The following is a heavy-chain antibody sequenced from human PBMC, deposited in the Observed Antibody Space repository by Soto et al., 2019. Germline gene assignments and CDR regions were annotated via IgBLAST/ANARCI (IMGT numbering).Heavy chain of an antibody. J-gene: IGHJ4*02. V-gene: IGHV3-33*01. D-gene: IGHD3-9*01. CDR3: VRGGYFDWLSLFDY. Sequence: GGSLRLSCAASGFTFSSYGMHWVRQAPGKGLEWVAVIWYDGSNKYYADSVKGRFTISRDNSKNTLYLQMNSLRAEDTAVYYCVRGGYFDWLSLFDYWGQGTLVTVSS. CDR1: GFTFSSYG. CDR2: IWYDGSNK.